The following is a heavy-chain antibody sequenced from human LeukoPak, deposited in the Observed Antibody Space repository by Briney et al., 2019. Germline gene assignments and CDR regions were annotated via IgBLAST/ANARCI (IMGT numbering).Heavy chain of an antibody. D-gene: IGHD2-2*01. CDR2: INHSGST. Sequence: PSETLSLTCAVYGGSFSDYYWSWIRQPPGKGLEWIGEINHSGSTNYNPSLKSRVTISVDTSENQFSLNLRSVTAADTAVYYCARVGPDITSWHYWGQGTLVTVSS. V-gene: IGHV4-34*01. CDR1: GGSFSDYY. J-gene: IGHJ4*02. CDR3: ARVGPDITSWHY.